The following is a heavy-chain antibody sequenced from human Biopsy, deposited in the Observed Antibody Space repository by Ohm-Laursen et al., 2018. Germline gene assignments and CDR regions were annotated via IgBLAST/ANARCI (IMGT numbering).Heavy chain of an antibody. J-gene: IGHJ4*02. CDR2: ITWNSGSI. CDR1: GFTFDDYA. V-gene: IGHV3-9*01. Sequence: PLRLSCAASGFTFDDYAMHWVRQAPGKGLEWVSGITWNSGSIGYADSVKGRFSIFRDNAKHSLYLQMNSLRAEDTALYYCAKDLGQVTAAIGYWGQGTLVTVSS. D-gene: IGHD2-21*02. CDR3: AKDLGQVTAAIGY.